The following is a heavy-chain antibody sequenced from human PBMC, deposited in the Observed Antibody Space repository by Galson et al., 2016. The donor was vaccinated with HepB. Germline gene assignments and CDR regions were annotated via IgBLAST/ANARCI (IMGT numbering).Heavy chain of an antibody. CDR1: GFTFSLYG. J-gene: IGHJ4*02. D-gene: IGHD4-17*01. V-gene: IGHV3-30*03. CDR3: ARDPLRYGDRHFDY. CDR2: ISYDGSNK. Sequence: SLRLSCAASGFTFSLYGMHWVRQAPGKGLEWLAIISYDGSNKYYADSVKGRFTISRDNSKNTLYLQMNILRAEDTAVYYCARDPLRYGDRHFDYWGQGTLVTVSS.